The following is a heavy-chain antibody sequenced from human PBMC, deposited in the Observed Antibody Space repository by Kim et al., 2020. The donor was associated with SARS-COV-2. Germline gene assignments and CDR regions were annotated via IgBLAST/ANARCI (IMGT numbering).Heavy chain of an antibody. V-gene: IGHV3-74*01. Sequence: GGSLRLSCAASGFTFSNDWMHWVRQAPGKGLVWVSRINGDGSGTYHADSVQRRFTISRDNSKNTLYLQMNSLRAEDTAVYYCARVITYFDSWGQGILVTVSS. CDR2: INGDGSGT. J-gene: IGHJ4*02. D-gene: IGHD1-20*01. CDR1: GFTFSNDW. CDR3: ARVITYFDS.